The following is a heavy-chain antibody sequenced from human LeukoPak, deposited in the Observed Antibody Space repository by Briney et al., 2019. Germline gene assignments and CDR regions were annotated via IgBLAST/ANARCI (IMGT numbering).Heavy chain of an antibody. CDR3: AKVHEYYYYYYMDV. CDR2: IASDGSHG. CDR1: GFTFSTYS. V-gene: IGHV3-30*18. Sequence: GGSLRLSCAASGFTFSTYSMNWVRQAPGKGLEWVAIIASDGSHGYYADSVKGRFTFSRDNSRNTVYLQMNSLRPEDTAVYYCAKVHEYYYYYYMDVWGKGTTVTISS. J-gene: IGHJ6*03.